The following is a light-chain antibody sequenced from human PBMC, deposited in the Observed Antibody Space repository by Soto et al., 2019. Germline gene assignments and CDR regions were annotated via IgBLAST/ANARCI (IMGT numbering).Light chain of an antibody. CDR3: SSFAGDNDVI. Sequence: QSALTQPPSESGSPGQSVTISCSGSSSDIGAYNFVSWYQQHPGQAPKLMIFEVNQRPSGVPNRFSGSKSGNTASLTVSGLQAEDEADYYCSSFAGDNDVIFGGGTKLTVL. CDR2: EVN. V-gene: IGLV2-8*01. J-gene: IGLJ2*01. CDR1: SSDIGAYNF.